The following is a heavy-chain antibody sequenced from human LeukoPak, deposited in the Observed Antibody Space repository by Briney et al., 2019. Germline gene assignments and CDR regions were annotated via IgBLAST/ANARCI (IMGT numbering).Heavy chain of an antibody. CDR3: ARDDCSSISCYHNWFDP. CDR1: GFTFNNAW. D-gene: IGHD2-2*01. Sequence: GGSLRLSCTASGFTFNNAWMSWVRQAPGKGLEWVANIKQDGSEKYYVDSVKGRFTISRDNAKNSLYLQMNSLRAEDTAVYYCARDDCSSISCYHNWFDPWGQGTLVTVSS. J-gene: IGHJ5*02. V-gene: IGHV3-7*01. CDR2: IKQDGSEK.